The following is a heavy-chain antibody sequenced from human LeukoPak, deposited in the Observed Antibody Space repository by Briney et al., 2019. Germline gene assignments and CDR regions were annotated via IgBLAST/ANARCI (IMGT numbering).Heavy chain of an antibody. CDR3: ARLGVTTNDAFDI. J-gene: IGHJ3*02. CDR1: GGSISSSSYY. Sequence: SETLSLTCTVSGGSISSSSYYWGWIRQPPGKGLEWIGSIYYSGSTYYNPSLKSRVTISVDTSKNQFSLKLSSVTAADTAVYYCARLGVTTNDAFDIWGQGTMVTVSS. CDR2: IYYSGST. V-gene: IGHV4-39*01. D-gene: IGHD4-17*01.